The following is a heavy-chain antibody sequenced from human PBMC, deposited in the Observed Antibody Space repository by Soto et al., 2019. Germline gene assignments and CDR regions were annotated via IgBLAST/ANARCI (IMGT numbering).Heavy chain of an antibody. CDR1: GFTFNNYA. CDR3: AKEWDVLMERGWFDP. J-gene: IGHJ5*02. CDR2: MSGSGDRG. V-gene: IGHV3-23*01. D-gene: IGHD2-8*01. Sequence: HPGGSLRLSCVASGFTFNNYAMSWVRQAPGKGLEWVSSMSGSGDRGYFADSVKGRFTISRDNSRNTLYLQMNSLRGEDTAIYYCAKEWDVLMERGWFDPWGQGTRVTVSS.